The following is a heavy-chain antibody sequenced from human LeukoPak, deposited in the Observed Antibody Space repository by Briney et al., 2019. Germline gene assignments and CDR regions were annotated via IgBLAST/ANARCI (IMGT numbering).Heavy chain of an antibody. CDR3: ARSSRIVGATKFDY. V-gene: IGHV1-2*02. CDR2: INPNSGGT. CDR1: GYTFTGYY. D-gene: IGHD1-26*01. J-gene: IGHJ4*02. Sequence: AASVKVSCKASGYTFTGYYMHWVRQAPGQGLEWMGWINPNSGGTNYAQKFQGRVTMTRDTSISTAYMELSRLRSDDTAVYYCARSSRIVGATKFDYWGQGTLVTVSS.